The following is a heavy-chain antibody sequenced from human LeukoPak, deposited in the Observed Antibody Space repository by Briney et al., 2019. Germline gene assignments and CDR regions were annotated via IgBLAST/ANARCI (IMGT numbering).Heavy chain of an antibody. CDR3: ARDGGYCSSTSCYAAFDI. J-gene: IGHJ3*02. CDR2: IYYSGST. CDR1: GGSISSGGCY. D-gene: IGHD2-2*01. Sequence: PSETLSLTCTVSGGSISSGGCYWSWIRQHPGKGLEWIGYIYYSGSTYYNPSLKSRVTISVDTSKNQFSLKLSSVTAADTAVYYCARDGGYCSSTSCYAAFDIWGQGTMVTVSS. V-gene: IGHV4-31*03.